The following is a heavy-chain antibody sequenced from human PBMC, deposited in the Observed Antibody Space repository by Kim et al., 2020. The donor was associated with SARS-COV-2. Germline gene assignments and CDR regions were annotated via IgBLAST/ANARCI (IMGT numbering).Heavy chain of an antibody. Sequence: GGSLRLSCAASGFTFSDYSINWVRQAPGRGLEWVSFISSSSGYLYYADSVKGRFTISRDNAKNSVHLQMNSLRAEDTAVYYCARLIMDCSTPSCYYYFDHWGRGTLVTVSS. CDR3: ARLIMDCSTPSCYYYFDH. D-gene: IGHD2-2*01. CDR1: GFTFSDYS. CDR2: ISSSSGYL. V-gene: IGHV3-21*01. J-gene: IGHJ4*02.